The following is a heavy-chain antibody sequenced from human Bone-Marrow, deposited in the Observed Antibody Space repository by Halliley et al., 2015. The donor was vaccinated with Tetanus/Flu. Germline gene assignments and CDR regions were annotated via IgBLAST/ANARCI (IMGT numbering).Heavy chain of an antibody. V-gene: IGHV4-31*03. D-gene: IGHD3-3*01. CDR3: ARDRMVWLLSEPPLPEHYGIKV. CDR1: GGSIDGGDYY. Sequence: TLSLTCTVIGGSIDGGDYYWNWIRQLPGKGLEWIGHIYHSGDSSYNPSLKSRVTISLDTSKSQFSLKLTSVTAADTAVYYCARDRMVWLLSEPPLPEHYGIKVWGQGTTVTVSS. J-gene: IGHJ6*02. CDR2: IYHSGDS.